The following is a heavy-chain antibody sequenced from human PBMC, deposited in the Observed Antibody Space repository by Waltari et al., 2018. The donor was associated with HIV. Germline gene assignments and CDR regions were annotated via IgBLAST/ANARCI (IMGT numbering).Heavy chain of an antibody. CDR2: INYSEAT. J-gene: IGHJ4*02. CDR3: ARGPYCGRDCYHFDF. D-gene: IGHD2-21*02. V-gene: IGHV4-31*03. Sequence: QVQLQESGPGLVRPSQILSLTCTISDDSVSRDNYDWSWIRQQPERGLEWVGSINYSEATYYHPSLKSRLDMSIHTSGRQIARRLSSVTAADTAFYFCARGPYCGRDCYHFDFWGRGTLVAVS. CDR1: DDSVSRDNYD.